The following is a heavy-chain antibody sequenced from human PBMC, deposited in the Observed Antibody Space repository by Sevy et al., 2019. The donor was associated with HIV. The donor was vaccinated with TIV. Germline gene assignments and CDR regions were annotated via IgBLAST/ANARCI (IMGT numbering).Heavy chain of an antibody. J-gene: IGHJ3*02. Sequence: GGSLRLSCAASGFTFSGSAMHWVRQASGKGLGWVGRIRSKANSYATAYAASVKGRFTISRDDSKNTAYLQMNSLKTEDTAVYYCTRLGYSSSWYLTDAFDIWGQGTMVTVSS. CDR2: IRSKANSYAT. CDR3: TRLGYSSSWYLTDAFDI. D-gene: IGHD6-13*01. V-gene: IGHV3-73*01. CDR1: GFTFSGSA.